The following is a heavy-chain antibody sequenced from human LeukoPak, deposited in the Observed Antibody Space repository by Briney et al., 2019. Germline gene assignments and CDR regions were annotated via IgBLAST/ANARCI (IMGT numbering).Heavy chain of an antibody. V-gene: IGHV1-8*01. CDR3: ARTVTTDDWFDP. CDR2: MNPNSGNT. CDR1: GYTFTSYD. J-gene: IGHJ5*02. Sequence: ASVKVSCKASGYTFTSYDINWVRQATGQGLEWMGWMNPNSGNTGYAQKFQGRVTMTRDTSISTAYMELSRLRSDDTAVYYCARTVTTDDWFDPWGQGTLVTVSS. D-gene: IGHD4-17*01.